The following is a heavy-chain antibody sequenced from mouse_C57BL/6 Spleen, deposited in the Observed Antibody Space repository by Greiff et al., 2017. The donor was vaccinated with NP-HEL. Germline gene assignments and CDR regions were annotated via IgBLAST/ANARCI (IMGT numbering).Heavy chain of an antibody. CDR2: IDPSDSYT. CDR1: GYTFTSYW. V-gene: IGHV1-69*01. Sequence: VQLQQPGAELVMPGASVKLSCKASGYTFTSYWMHWVKQRPGQGLEWIGEIDPSDSYTNYNQKFKGKSTLTVDKSSSTAYMQLSSLTSEDSAVYYCARGIYYYGSSLYYYAMDYWGQGTSVTVPS. D-gene: IGHD1-1*01. J-gene: IGHJ4*01. CDR3: ARGIYYYGSSLYYYAMDY.